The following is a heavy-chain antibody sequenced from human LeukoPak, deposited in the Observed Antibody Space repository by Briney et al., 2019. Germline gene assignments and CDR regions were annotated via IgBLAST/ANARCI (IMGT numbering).Heavy chain of an antibody. V-gene: IGHV3-23*01. Sequence: GRSLRLSCAASGFTFSSYTMSWVRQAPGKGLEWVSTISGDGTETFYADSVKGRFTISRDNSKNTHYLQMSSLRAEDTGIYYCAKGGHYSFFDYWGQGTLVTVSS. J-gene: IGHJ4*02. CDR1: GFTFSSYT. D-gene: IGHD4-11*01. CDR3: AKGGHYSFFDY. CDR2: ISGDGTET.